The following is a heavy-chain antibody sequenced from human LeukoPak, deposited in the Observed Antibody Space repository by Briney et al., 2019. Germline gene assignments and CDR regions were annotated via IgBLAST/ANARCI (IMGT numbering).Heavy chain of an antibody. Sequence: QPGGSLRLSCAASGFTFTSYAMSRVRQAPGKGLEWVSAMSVSGGSTYYADSVKGRFTVSRDNSKNTLYLEMRSLRGEDTAVYYCAKDGVGDSSGYYLLEHWGQGTLVTVSS. CDR2: MSVSGGST. V-gene: IGHV3-23*01. CDR3: AKDGVGDSSGYYLLEH. J-gene: IGHJ1*01. CDR1: GFTFTSYA. D-gene: IGHD3-22*01.